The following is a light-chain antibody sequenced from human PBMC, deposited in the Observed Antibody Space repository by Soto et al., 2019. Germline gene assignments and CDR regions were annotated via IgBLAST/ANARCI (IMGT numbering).Light chain of an antibody. Sequence: IQMTQSPSSLSASVGDSVTVTCRASQSINIYLNWYQQKPGKAPTLLIYGASSLQSGVPSSFTGGGALTDFTLTISSLQPEDFATYYCQQSYRSPYTFGQGTKLEIK. V-gene: IGKV1-39*01. CDR3: QQSYRSPYT. CDR1: QSINIY. CDR2: GAS. J-gene: IGKJ2*01.